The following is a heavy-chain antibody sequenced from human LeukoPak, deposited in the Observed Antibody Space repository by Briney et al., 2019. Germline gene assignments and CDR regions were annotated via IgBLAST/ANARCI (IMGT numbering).Heavy chain of an antibody. Sequence: GGSLRLSCAASGFTFSSHSMNWVRQAPGKGLEWVSYISSTGGTIYYADSVKGRFTISRDNAKNSLYLQMNSLRDEDTAVYYCASSAPTVVGYYDYWGQGTLVTVSS. CDR3: ASSAPTVVGYYDY. CDR1: GFTFSSHS. V-gene: IGHV3-48*02. D-gene: IGHD4-23*01. CDR2: ISSTGGTI. J-gene: IGHJ4*02.